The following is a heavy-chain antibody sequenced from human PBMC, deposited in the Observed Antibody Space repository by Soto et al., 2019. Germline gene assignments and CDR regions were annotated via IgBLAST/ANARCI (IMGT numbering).Heavy chain of an antibody. Sequence: EVQLLESGGGLVQPGGSLRLSCAASGFTFSNYAMSWVRQAPGKGLEWVLFISGSGGSTYYADSVKGRFTISRDNSKNTLSLQINSLRAEDTAIHFGAKGLYCSGAGWQALSYFDYWGQGALVTVSS. D-gene: IGHD2-15*01. CDR2: ISGSGGST. CDR1: GFTFSNYA. CDR3: AKGLYCSGAGWQALSYFDY. V-gene: IGHV3-23*01. J-gene: IGHJ4*02.